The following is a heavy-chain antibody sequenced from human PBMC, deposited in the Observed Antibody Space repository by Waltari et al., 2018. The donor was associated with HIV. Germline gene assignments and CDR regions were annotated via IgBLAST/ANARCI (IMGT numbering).Heavy chain of an antibody. D-gene: IGHD3-10*01. Sequence: EVQLVESGGGLVKPGGSLRLSCAASGFTFSSYSMNWVRQATGKGLELVSTISSSSSYIYYADSAKGLFTISRDNAKNSLYLQMNSLRAEDTAVYYCARGGGYSGENWFDPWGQGTLVTVSS. V-gene: IGHV3-21*01. J-gene: IGHJ5*02. CDR1: GFTFSSYS. CDR3: ARGGGYSGENWFDP. CDR2: ISSSSSYI.